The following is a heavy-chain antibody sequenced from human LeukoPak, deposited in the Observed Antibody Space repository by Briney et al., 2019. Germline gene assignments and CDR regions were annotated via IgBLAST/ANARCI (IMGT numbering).Heavy chain of an antibody. CDR1: GFTFSSYA. J-gene: IGHJ4*02. CDR2: ISGSGGST. Sequence: GGSLRLSCAASGFTFSSYAMSWVRQAPGKGLEWVSAISGSGGSTYYADSVKGRFTISRDNSKNTLYLQMNSLRAEDTAVYYCARAITIIVVVGGYWGQGTLVTVSS. V-gene: IGHV3-23*01. D-gene: IGHD3-22*01. CDR3: ARAITIIVVVGGY.